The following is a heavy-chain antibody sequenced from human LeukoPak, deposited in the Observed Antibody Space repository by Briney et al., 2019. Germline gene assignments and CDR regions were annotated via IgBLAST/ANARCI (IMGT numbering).Heavy chain of an antibody. CDR1: GGSFSAYY. D-gene: IGHD3-10*01. J-gene: IGHJ5*02. Sequence: SETLSLTCAVYGGSFSAYYWSWIRQPPGKGLEWIGEIYHSGDTNYNPSLKSRVTISVDTSNNHFSLKLSSVTAADTAVYYCARHDPRITMVRGRRGGWFDPWGQGTLVTVSS. CDR3: ARHDPRITMVRGRRGGWFDP. V-gene: IGHV4-34*01. CDR2: IYHSGDT.